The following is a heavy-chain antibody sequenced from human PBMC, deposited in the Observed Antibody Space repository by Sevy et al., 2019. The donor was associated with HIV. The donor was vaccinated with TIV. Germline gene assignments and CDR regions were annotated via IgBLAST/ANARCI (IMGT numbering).Heavy chain of an antibody. D-gene: IGHD5-18*01. CDR2: IYHTGST. J-gene: IGHJ4*01. V-gene: IGHV4-39*01. Sequence: SETLSLTCTVSGGSISAKNYFWGWIRQPPGKGLEWIGSIYHTGSTYHSPSLQSRVGISVDTSKKLFSVKLSSVTAADTAVYFCARHAFKHGYRPSYFDSWSHGTLVTVS. CDR1: GGSISAKNYF. CDR3: ARHAFKHGYRPSYFDS.